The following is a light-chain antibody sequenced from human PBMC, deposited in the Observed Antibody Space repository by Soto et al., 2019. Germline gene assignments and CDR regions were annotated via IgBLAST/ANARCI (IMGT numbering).Light chain of an antibody. CDR1: SSDVGAYDY. CDR3: SSYTSSSTLV. Sequence: HSALPQPASVSGSPGQSITVSCTGTSSDVGAYDYVSWYQHHPGKAPKLMIYDVSYRPSGVSNRFSGSKSGNTASLTISGLQAEDEADYYCSSYTSSSTLVFGTGTKLTVL. V-gene: IGLV2-14*03. CDR2: DVS. J-gene: IGLJ1*01.